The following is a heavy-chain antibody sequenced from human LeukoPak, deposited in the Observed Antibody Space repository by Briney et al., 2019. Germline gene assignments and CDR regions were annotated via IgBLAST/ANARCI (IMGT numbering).Heavy chain of an antibody. D-gene: IGHD3-3*01. CDR3: AKDAPDYDFWSGYLQYYYGMDV. V-gene: IGHV3-23*01. CDR2: ISNNGGYT. Sequence: PGGSLRLSCAASGFTFSSSAMSWVRQAPGKGLEWVSAISNNGGYTYYADSVQGRFTISRDNSKSTLCLQMNSLRAEDTAVYYCAKDAPDYDFWSGYLQYYYGMDVWGQGTTVTVSS. J-gene: IGHJ6*02. CDR1: GFTFSSSA.